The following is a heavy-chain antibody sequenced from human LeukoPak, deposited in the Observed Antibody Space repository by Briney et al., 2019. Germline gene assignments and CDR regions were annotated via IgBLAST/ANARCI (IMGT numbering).Heavy chain of an antibody. CDR2: ITGSGVST. D-gene: IGHD3-22*01. Sequence: GGSLRLSCAASGFTFSGHNMSWVRQAPGKGLEWVSSITGSGVSTNSADSVKGRFTISRDNSENTLYLQMNSLRVEDTAVYYCVKTSSGYYYFDYWGQGTLVTVSS. CDR3: VKTSSGYYYFDY. V-gene: IGHV3-23*01. J-gene: IGHJ4*02. CDR1: GFTFSGHN.